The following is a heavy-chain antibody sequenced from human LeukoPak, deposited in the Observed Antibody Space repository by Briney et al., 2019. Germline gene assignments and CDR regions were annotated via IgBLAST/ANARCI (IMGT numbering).Heavy chain of an antibody. CDR1: GYTFTSYD. J-gene: IGHJ6*02. CDR2: MNPNSGNT. Sequence: GASVKVSCKASGYTFTSYDINWVRQATGQGLEWMGWMNPNSGNTGYAQKFQGRVTMTRNTSIGTAYMELSSLRSEDTAVYYCARGSVGGYSYGWLNMDVWGQGTTVTVSS. D-gene: IGHD5-18*01. V-gene: IGHV1-8*01. CDR3: ARGSVGGYSYGWLNMDV.